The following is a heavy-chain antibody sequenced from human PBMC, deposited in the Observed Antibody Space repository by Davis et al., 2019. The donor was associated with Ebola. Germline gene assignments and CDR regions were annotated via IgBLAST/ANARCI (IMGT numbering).Heavy chain of an antibody. Sequence: ASVKVSCKASGYTFTSYGISWVRQAPGQGLEWMGWISGYEDNRNYAPRFQGRITLPKDRATSTVYMELRSLTSDDTAVYYCARDLATSSGAHFFYFGMDVWGEGTSVAVSS. V-gene: IGHV1-18*01. CDR3: ARDLATSSGAHFFYFGMDV. CDR2: ISGYEDNR. CDR1: GYTFTSYG. J-gene: IGHJ6*04. D-gene: IGHD3-10*01.